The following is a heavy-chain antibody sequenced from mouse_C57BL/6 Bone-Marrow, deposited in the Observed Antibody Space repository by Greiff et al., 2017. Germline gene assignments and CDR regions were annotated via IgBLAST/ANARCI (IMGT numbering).Heavy chain of an antibody. V-gene: IGHV1-63*01. CDR2: IYPGGGYT. Sequence: VQVVESGAELVRPGTSVKMSCKASGYTFTNYWIGWAKQRPGHGLEWIGDIYPGGGYTNYNEKFKGKATLTADKSSSTAYMQFSSLTSEDSAIYYCARLAGSSPYYFDYWGQGTTLTVSS. CDR1: GYTFTNYW. CDR3: ARLAGSSPYYFDY. D-gene: IGHD1-1*01. J-gene: IGHJ2*01.